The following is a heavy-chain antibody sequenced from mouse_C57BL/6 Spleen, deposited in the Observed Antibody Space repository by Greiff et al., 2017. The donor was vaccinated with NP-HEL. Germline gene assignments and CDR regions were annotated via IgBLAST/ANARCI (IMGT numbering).Heavy chain of an antibody. CDR2: IDPSDSYT. J-gene: IGHJ2*01. CDR3: ARSYYYGSSLYYFDY. Sequence: QVQLQQPGAELVRPGTSVKLSCKASGYTFTSYWMHWVKQRPGQGLEWIGVIDPSDSYTNYNQKFKGKATLTVDTSSSTAYMQLSSLTSEDSAVYYWARSYYYGSSLYYFDYWGQGTTLTVSS. D-gene: IGHD1-1*01. CDR1: GYTFTSYW. V-gene: IGHV1-59*01.